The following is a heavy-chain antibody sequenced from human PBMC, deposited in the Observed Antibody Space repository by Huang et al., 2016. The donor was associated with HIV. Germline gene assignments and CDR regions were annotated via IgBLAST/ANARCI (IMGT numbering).Heavy chain of an antibody. CDR1: GLRFGTYA. J-gene: IGHJ4*02. Sequence: EVQLSQSGGGIVQPGECMRLSCTASGLRFGTYAMNWVRQAPGNGLEWVSSVSASGNRTFYADSVKDRFTISRDNSNNTLYMQMRSVAVDDTATYYCTTLSYYHSGYWGQGALVTVSS. D-gene: IGHD3-16*01. CDR2: VSASGNRT. V-gene: IGHV3-23*01. CDR3: TTLSYYHSGY.